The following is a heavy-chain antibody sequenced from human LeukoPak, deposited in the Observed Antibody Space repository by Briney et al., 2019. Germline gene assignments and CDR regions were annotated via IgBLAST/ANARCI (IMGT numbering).Heavy chain of an antibody. Sequence: SETLSLTCTISGGSISTYYWSWIRQPPGKGLGWIGYVYSSGSTDYNPSLKSRVTISLDTSQNQFSLNVTSITTADTAVYYCARLTYSTSWYYFDFWGQGTLVTVSS. CDR1: GGSISTYY. D-gene: IGHD6-13*01. CDR2: VYSSGST. CDR3: ARLTYSTSWYYFDF. V-gene: IGHV4-59*01. J-gene: IGHJ4*02.